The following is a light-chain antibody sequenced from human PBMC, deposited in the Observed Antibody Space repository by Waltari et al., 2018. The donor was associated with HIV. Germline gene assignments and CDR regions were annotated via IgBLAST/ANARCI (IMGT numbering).Light chain of an antibody. J-gene: IGKJ2*01. CDR1: TDIDIY. CDR2: SAY. V-gene: IGKV1-39*01. Sequence: DIRLTQSPSSLSASVGGRVSIVCRTTTDIDIYVNLYQQKLWEPPKLLISSAYSLQSGVPSRVFGTVSGTDLTLDISNIQPEDFATYLCQQSYSGVVHTFGQGT. CDR3: QQSYSGVVHT.